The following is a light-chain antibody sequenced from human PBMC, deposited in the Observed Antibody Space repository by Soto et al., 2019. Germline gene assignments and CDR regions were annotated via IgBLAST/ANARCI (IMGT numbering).Light chain of an antibody. CDR2: GAS. V-gene: IGKV3-15*01. CDR3: QQYNNWPPWT. Sequence: EIVLTQSPGTLSLSPGEGATLSCTASQSVSNKYLAWYQQKPGQAPRLLIYGASTRATGIPARFSGSGSGTEFTLTISSLQSEDFAVYYCQQYNNWPPWTFGQGTKVDI. J-gene: IGKJ1*01. CDR1: QSVSNKY.